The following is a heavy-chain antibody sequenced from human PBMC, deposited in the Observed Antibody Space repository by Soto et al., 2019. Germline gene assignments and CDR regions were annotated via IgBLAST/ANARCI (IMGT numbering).Heavy chain of an antibody. V-gene: IGHV3-11*01. D-gene: IGHD1-26*01. J-gene: IGHJ6*02. CDR2: IRSSGSTI. CDR1: GFTFSDYY. CDR3: ARVGPPLDV. Sequence: GGSLRLSCAASGFTFSDYYKSWIRQAPGKGVEWVLYIRSSGSTIHYADSVKGRFTISRDNAKNSLYLQMNSLRAEDTAVYYCARVGPPLDVWGQGTTVTVSS.